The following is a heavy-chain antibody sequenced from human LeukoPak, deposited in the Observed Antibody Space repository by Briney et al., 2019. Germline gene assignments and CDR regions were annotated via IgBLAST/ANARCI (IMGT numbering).Heavy chain of an antibody. J-gene: IGHJ4*02. D-gene: IGHD3-9*01. CDR3: ARFRRGYDILTGYYKGFDY. CDR2: ISDIGST. CDR1: GGSISSYY. Sequence: SETLSLTCTVSGGSISSYYWSWIRQPPGKGLEWIAYISDIGSTNYNPSLKSRVTISVDTSKNQFSLKLSSVTAADTAVYYCARFRRGYDILTGYYKGFDYWGQGTLVTVSS. V-gene: IGHV4-59*12.